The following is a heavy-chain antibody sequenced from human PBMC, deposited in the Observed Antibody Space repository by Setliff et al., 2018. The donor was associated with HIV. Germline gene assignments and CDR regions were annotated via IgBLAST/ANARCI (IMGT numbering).Heavy chain of an antibody. Sequence: SVKVSCKASGGTFRSHEISWVRQAPGQGLEWMGGIVPILNTGNYAPKFQGRVTITADESTTTAYMELSSLRSEDTAVYYCARIPNHSSGFDYWGQGTPGHRLL. V-gene: IGHV1-69*13. CDR3: ARIPNHSSGFDY. D-gene: IGHD3-22*01. CDR2: IVPILNTG. CDR1: GGTFRSHE. J-gene: IGHJ4*02.